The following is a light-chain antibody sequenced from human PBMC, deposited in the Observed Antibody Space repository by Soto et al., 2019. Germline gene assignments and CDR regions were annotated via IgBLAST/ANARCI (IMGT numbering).Light chain of an antibody. CDR2: KAS. CDR1: QSISSW. CDR3: QQYDIFSRT. J-gene: IGKJ4*01. Sequence: DIQMTQSPSTLSASVGDRVTITCRASQSISSWLAWYPQKPGKAPKRLIYKASTLESGIPSRFSGGGSGTEFTLTISSLQPDDFATYYCQQYDIFSRTFGGGTKVEVK. V-gene: IGKV1-5*03.